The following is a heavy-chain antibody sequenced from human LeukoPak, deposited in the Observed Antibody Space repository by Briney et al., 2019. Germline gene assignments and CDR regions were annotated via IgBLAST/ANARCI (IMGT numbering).Heavy chain of an antibody. CDR1: GFTFDDYA. D-gene: IGHD4-23*01. CDR3: AKSTSTVVTLYAFDI. J-gene: IGHJ3*02. V-gene: IGHV3-9*01. CDR2: ISWNSGSI. Sequence: GRSLRLSCAASGFTFDDYAMHWVRQAPGKGLEWVSGISWNSGSIGYADSVKGRFTISRDNAKNSLYLQMNSLRAEDTALYYCAKSTSTVVTLYAFDILGQGTMVTGSS.